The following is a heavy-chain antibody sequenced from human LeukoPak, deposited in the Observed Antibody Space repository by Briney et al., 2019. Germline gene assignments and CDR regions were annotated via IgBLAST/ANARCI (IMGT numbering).Heavy chain of an antibody. Sequence: SETLSLTCAVYGGSFSDYFWSWIRKSPGKGLEWIGQISHSGSTNYNPSLKSPVTISIDTSKKYFSLKLNSVTAADTAVYYCARGGIAAAGTRTTPFDYWGQGTLVTASS. CDR3: ARGGIAAAGTRTTPFDY. CDR1: GGSFSDYF. D-gene: IGHD6-13*01. V-gene: IGHV4-34*01. CDR2: ISHSGST. J-gene: IGHJ4*02.